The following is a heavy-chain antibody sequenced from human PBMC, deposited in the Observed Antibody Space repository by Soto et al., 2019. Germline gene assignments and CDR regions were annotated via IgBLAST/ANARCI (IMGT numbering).Heavy chain of an antibody. J-gene: IGHJ3*02. V-gene: IGHV4-59*01. D-gene: IGHD1-20*01. Sequence: QVQLQESGPGLVKPSETLSLTCTVSGGSISSYYWSWIRQPPGKGLEWIGYIYYSGSTNYNPSLKSRVTISVDTSKNQFSLKLSSVTAADTAVYYCARYFSVWDAFDIWGQGTMVTVSS. CDR3: ARYFSVWDAFDI. CDR2: IYYSGST. CDR1: GGSISSYY.